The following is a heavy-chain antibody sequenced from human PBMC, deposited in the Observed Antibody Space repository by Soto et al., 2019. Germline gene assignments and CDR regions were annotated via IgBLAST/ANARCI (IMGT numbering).Heavy chain of an antibody. CDR3: VRGKMSEMATMLRDTWFDP. D-gene: IGHD5-12*01. CDR2: IIPIFGTS. J-gene: IGHJ5*02. V-gene: IGHV1-69*01. Sequence: QVQLVQYGAEVKKPGSSVKVSCKASGGTFNNHAVNWVRQAPGQGLEWMGGIIPIFGTSNYACKVQGTVTFTPEESPRTSNVEPCNLRSEDTAVYYCVRGKMSEMATMLRDTWFDPWGHGALVTVSS. CDR1: GGTFNNHA.